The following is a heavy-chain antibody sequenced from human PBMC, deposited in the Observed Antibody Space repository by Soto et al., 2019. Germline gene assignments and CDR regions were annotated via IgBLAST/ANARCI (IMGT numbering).Heavy chain of an antibody. CDR1: GCTFNNYW. CDR2: MSPGNSDI. J-gene: IGHJ4*02. CDR3: ARQGRTSASSDF. D-gene: IGHD2-21*01. V-gene: IGHV5-51*01. Sequence: PGELLKIACRGFGCTFNNYWIGWVRQMPGKGLEWMGVMSPGNSDIRYSPAFQGQVSISADTSISTAYLQWSSLKTSDSGMYYCARQGRTSASSDFWGQGTLVTVSS.